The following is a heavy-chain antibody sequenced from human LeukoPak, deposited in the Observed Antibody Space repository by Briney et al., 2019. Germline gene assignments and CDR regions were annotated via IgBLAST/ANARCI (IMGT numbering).Heavy chain of an antibody. CDR1: GFTFSSYS. CDR3: ARGNSYYDSSDYFPWESFQH. J-gene: IGHJ1*01. V-gene: IGHV3-21*01. Sequence: GGSLRLSCAASGFTFSSYSMNWVRQAPGKGLEWVSCISSSSSYIYHGDSVKGRFTTSRDNAKNSLYLQMNSLRAEDTAVYYCARGNSYYDSSDYFPWESFQHWGQGTLVTVSS. CDR2: ISSSSSYI. D-gene: IGHD3-22*01.